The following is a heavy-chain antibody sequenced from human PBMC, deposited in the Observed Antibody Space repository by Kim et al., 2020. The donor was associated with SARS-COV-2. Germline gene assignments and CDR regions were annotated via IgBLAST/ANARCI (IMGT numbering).Heavy chain of an antibody. V-gene: IGHV4-34*01. CDR2: GSD. D-gene: IGHD3-16*01. Sequence: GSDTYNPSLKRRVTISVDTAKNQFSLRLSAVSAADTGVYYCARHGGRYFDYWSQGTLVTVS. CDR3: ARHGGRYFDY. J-gene: IGHJ4*02.